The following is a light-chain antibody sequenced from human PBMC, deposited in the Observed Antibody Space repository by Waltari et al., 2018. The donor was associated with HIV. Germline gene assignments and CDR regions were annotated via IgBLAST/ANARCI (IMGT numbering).Light chain of an antibody. V-gene: IGLV1-40*01. J-gene: IGLJ3*02. CDR1: HPNTGAGFA. CDR3: QSYDSSRNSWV. CDR2: GNT. Sequence: QSVLTPPPSVSGAPGQRVTIPSTGSHPNTGAGFAVNWYPQLPGTAPKLLIHGNTNRPSGVPDRFSGSKSGTSASLTITGLQSEDEADYYCQSYDSSRNSWVFGGGSKLAVL.